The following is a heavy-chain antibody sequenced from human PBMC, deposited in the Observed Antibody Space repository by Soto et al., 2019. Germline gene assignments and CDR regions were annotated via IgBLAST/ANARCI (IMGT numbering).Heavy chain of an antibody. CDR1: GFTFRSYV. Sequence: QVQLVESGGGVVQPGTSLRLSCVGSGFTFRSYVIHWVRQVPGKGLEWVALTSYDGSNKDYGDSVKGRFTISGDKSRNTVDLQMDSLRREDMALYYCARWGTTGGLDVWGQGTLVSVSS. J-gene: IGHJ1*01. CDR2: TSYDGSNK. CDR3: ARWGTTGGLDV. D-gene: IGHD4-17*01. V-gene: IGHV3-30*12.